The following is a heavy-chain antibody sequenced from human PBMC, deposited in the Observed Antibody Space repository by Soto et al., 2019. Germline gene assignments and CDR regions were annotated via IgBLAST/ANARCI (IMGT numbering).Heavy chain of an antibody. V-gene: IGHV1-69*01. D-gene: IGHD6-19*01. Sequence: QVQLVQSGAEVKKPGSSVKVSCKASGGTFSSYAISWVRQAPGQGLEWMGGIIPIFGTANYAQKFQGRVTITADESTSTAYMELSSLRSEDTAVYYCASGGRTNSSGWYGELALYFDYWGQGTLVTVSS. CDR3: ASGGRTNSSGWYGELALYFDY. J-gene: IGHJ4*02. CDR1: GGTFSSYA. CDR2: IIPIFGTA.